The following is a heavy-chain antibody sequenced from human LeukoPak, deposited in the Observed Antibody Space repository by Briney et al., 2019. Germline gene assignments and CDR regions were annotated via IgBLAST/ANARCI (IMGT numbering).Heavy chain of an antibody. V-gene: IGHV5-51*01. CDR3: ARVGGHRYSSGWLPQNYYYYYMDV. Sequence: GESLKISCKGSGYSFTSYWIGWVRQMPGKGVEWMGIIYSGDSDTRSSPSFQGQVTISADKSISTAYLHWSSLKASDTAMYYCARVGGHRYSSGWLPQNYYYYYMDVWGKGTTVTVSS. CDR1: GYSFTSYW. D-gene: IGHD6-19*01. CDR2: IYSGDSDT. J-gene: IGHJ6*03.